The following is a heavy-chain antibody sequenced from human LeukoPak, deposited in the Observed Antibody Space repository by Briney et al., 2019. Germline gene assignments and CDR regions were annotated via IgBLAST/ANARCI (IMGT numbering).Heavy chain of an antibody. J-gene: IGHJ5*02. Sequence: PSETLSLTCTVSGGSISTSNCYWGWIRQPPGTGLEWIGNIFYSGSTYYSPSLRSRVTISLDTSRNQFSLKLNSVTAADTAVYYCARDRITMVRGVIWINWFDPWGQGTLVTVSS. V-gene: IGHV4-39*07. D-gene: IGHD3-10*01. CDR2: IFYSGST. CDR1: GGSISTSNCY. CDR3: ARDRITMVRGVIWINWFDP.